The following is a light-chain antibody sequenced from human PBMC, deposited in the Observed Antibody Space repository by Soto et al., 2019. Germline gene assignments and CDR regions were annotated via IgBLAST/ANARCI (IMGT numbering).Light chain of an antibody. CDR3: SSYTSTTTRV. J-gene: IGLJ1*01. V-gene: IGLV2-14*03. CDR1: SSDDGGYNY. CDR2: EVS. Sequence: QSVLTQPASVSGSPGQSITISCTGTSSDDGGYNYVSWYQQHTGKGPKLMIYEVSNRPSGVSNRFSGSKSGNTATLTISGLRAEDGSDYYCSSYTSTTTRVFGTGTKVTVL.